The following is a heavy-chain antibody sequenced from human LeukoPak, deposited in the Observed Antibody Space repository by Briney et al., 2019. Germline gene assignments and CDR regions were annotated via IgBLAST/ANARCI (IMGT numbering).Heavy chain of an antibody. Sequence: GGSLRLSCAASGFSFSSYAMSWVRQAPGKGLEWVSTVTGSGGNTYYADSVKGRFTISRDNSKNTLYLQMNSLRAEDTAVYYCAKDRITGTTGWFDPWGQGTLVTVSS. CDR1: GFSFSSYA. J-gene: IGHJ5*02. V-gene: IGHV3-23*01. CDR2: VTGSGGNT. D-gene: IGHD1-7*01. CDR3: AKDRITGTTGWFDP.